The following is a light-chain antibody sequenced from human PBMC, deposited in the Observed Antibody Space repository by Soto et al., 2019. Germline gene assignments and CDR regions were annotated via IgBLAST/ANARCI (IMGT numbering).Light chain of an antibody. V-gene: IGLV2-11*01. J-gene: IGLJ1*01. Sequence: QSVLTQPRSVSGSPGQSVTISCTGTSSDVGGYNYVSRYQQHPGKAPKLMIYDVSKRPSGVPDRFSGSKSGNTASLTISGLLAEDEADYYCCSYAGNYTHVFGTGTKLTVL. CDR1: SSDVGGYNY. CDR3: CSYAGNYTHV. CDR2: DVS.